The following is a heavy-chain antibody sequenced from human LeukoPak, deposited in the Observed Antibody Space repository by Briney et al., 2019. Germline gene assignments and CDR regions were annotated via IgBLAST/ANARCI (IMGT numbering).Heavy chain of an antibody. V-gene: IGHV3-30*18. J-gene: IGHJ4*02. CDR2: ISYDGSNK. CDR3: VKSLSLAVAGIFGY. Sequence: GGSLRLSCAASGFTFSTYGMHWVRQAPGKGLEWVAVISYDGSNKYYADSVKGRFTISRDNSKNTLYLQMNSLRAEDTAIYYCVKSLSLAVAGIFGYWGQGTLVTVSS. D-gene: IGHD6-19*01. CDR1: GFTFSTYG.